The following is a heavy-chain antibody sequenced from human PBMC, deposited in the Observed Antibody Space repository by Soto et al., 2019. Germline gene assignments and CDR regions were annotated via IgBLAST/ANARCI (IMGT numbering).Heavy chain of an antibody. CDR1: GGTFSSYA. Sequence: QVQLVQSGAEVKKPGSSVKVSCKASGGTFSSYAISWVRQAPGQGLEWMGGIIPIFGTANYAQKFQGRVTITADESTSTAYMELSSLRSEDTAVYYCARDWEVTNVRYYYYGMDVWGQGTTVTVSS. CDR2: IIPIFGTA. CDR3: ARDWEVTNVRYYYYGMDV. D-gene: IGHD4-17*01. J-gene: IGHJ6*02. V-gene: IGHV1-69*12.